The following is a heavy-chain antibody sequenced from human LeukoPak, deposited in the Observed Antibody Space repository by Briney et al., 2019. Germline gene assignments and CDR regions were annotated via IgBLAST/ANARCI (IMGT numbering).Heavy chain of an antibody. Sequence: GASVKVSCKASGYTFTGYYIHWVRQAPGQGLEGMGRINPNSGGTNYAQKFQGRVTMTRDTSISTAYMELSRLRSDDTAVYYCATGRSVRLAVAGAELDYWGQGTLVTVSS. V-gene: IGHV1-2*06. J-gene: IGHJ4*02. CDR1: GYTFTGYY. CDR2: INPNSGGT. CDR3: ATGRSVRLAVAGAELDY. D-gene: IGHD6-19*01.